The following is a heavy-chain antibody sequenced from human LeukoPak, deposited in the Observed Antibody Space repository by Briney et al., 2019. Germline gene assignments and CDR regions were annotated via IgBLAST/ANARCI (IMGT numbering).Heavy chain of an antibody. D-gene: IGHD5-12*01. J-gene: IGHJ5*02. V-gene: IGHV4-34*01. CDR1: GGSFSGYY. CDR3: ARAVIVATITKLRQYTWLDP. CDR2: INHSGST. Sequence: SETLSLTCAVYGGSFSGYYWSWIRQPPGKGLEWIGEINHSGSTNYNPSLKSRVTISVDTSKNQFSLKLSSVTAADTAVYYCARAVIVATITKLRQYTWLDPWGQGTLVTVSS.